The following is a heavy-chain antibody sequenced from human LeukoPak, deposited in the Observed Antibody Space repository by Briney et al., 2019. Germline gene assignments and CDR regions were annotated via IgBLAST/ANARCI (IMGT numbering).Heavy chain of an antibody. CDR1: GGSFSGYY. D-gene: IGHD6-13*01. CDR2: INHSGST. V-gene: IGHV4-34*01. Sequence: SETLSLTCAVYGGSFSGYYWSWIRQPPGKGLEWIGEINHSGSTNYNPSLKSRVTISFDTSKNQFSLKLSSVTAADTAVYYCARVGHLAAAGTYDYWGQGTLVTVSS. CDR3: ARVGHLAAAGTYDY. J-gene: IGHJ4*02.